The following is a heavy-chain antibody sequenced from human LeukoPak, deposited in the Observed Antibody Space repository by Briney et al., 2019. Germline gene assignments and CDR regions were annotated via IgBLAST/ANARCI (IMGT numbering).Heavy chain of an antibody. CDR2: INWNGGSI. Sequence: GGSLRLSCAASGFTFDDYGMSWVRQAPGKGLECVSGINWNGGSIGYADSLKGGFTVSRDNAKNSLYLQMNSLRAEEKALYYCARRSQTIRDYYYYYMDVWGKGTTVTVSS. D-gene: IGHD4/OR15-4a*01. CDR3: ARRSQTIRDYYYYYMDV. J-gene: IGHJ6*03. CDR1: GFTFDDYG. V-gene: IGHV3-20*04.